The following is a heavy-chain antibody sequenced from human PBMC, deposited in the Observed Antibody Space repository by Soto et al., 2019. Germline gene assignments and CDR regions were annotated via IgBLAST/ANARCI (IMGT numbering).Heavy chain of an antibody. V-gene: IGHV1-69*01. CDR1: GGTFNSYA. CDR3: AGIRRSGLTGLWFDP. D-gene: IGHD6-19*01. CDR2: IIPIFGTA. Sequence: QVQLVQSGAEVKKPGSSVKVSCKASGGTFNSYAISWVRQAPGQGLEWMGGIIPIFGTANYAQKFQGRVTITAGESTSTAYKEVSSLRSEETAGYYCAGIRRSGLTGLWFDPWGQGNLV. J-gene: IGHJ5*02.